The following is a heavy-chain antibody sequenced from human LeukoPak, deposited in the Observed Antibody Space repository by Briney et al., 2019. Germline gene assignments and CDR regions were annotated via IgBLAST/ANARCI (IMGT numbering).Heavy chain of an antibody. CDR1: GYTFTSYG. V-gene: IGHV1-18*01. Sequence: ASVTVSCKASGYTFTSYGISWVRQAPGQGLEWMGWISAYNGNTNYAQKLQGRVTMTTDTSRSTAYMELRSLRSDDTAVYYCAREYTGDYYYYYGMDVWGQGTTVTVSS. CDR2: ISAYNGNT. CDR3: AREYTGDYYYYYGMDV. J-gene: IGHJ6*02. D-gene: IGHD3-16*01.